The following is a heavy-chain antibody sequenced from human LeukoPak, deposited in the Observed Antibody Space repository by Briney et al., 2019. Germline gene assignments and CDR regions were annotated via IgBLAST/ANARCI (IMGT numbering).Heavy chain of an antibody. CDR1: GGTFSSYA. CDR2: IIPIFGTA. Sequence: ASVKVSCKASGGTFSSYAISWVRQAPGQGLEWMGGIIPIFGTANYAQKFQGRVTITADESTSTAYMELSSLRSEDTAVYYCAREGGGYSGYDSRLGYNWFDPWGQGTLVTVSS. J-gene: IGHJ5*02. V-gene: IGHV1-69*13. D-gene: IGHD5-12*01. CDR3: AREGGGYSGYDSRLGYNWFDP.